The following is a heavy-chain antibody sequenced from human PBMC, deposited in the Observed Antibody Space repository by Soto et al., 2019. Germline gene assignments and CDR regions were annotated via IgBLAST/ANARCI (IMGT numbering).Heavy chain of an antibody. J-gene: IGHJ3*02. CDR1: GFTFSSYA. Sequence: GGSLRLSCAASGFTFSSYAMHWVRQAPGKGLEWVAVISYDGSNKYYADSVKGRFTISRDNSKNTLYLQMNSLRAEDTAVYYCARGYCDSSGYYYRGPPRDAFDIWGQGTMVTVSS. D-gene: IGHD3-22*01. V-gene: IGHV3-30-3*01. CDR2: ISYDGSNK. CDR3: ARGYCDSSGYYYRGPPRDAFDI.